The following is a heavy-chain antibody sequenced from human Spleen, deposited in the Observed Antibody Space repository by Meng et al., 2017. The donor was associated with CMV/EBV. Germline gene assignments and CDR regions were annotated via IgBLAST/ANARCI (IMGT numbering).Heavy chain of an antibody. CDR2: IYSGGSVT. J-gene: IGHJ6*02. V-gene: IGHV3-43D*04. CDR1: GFTFDDYT. CDR3: AKDKLRYFDQAYYYYYGMDV. D-gene: IGHD3-9*01. Sequence: GESLKISCAASGFTFDDYTMHWVRQAPGKGLEWVSVIYSGGSVTYYADSVKGRFTISRDNSKNSLYLQMNSLRAEDTALYYCAKDKLRYFDQAYYYYYGMDVWGQGTTVTVSS.